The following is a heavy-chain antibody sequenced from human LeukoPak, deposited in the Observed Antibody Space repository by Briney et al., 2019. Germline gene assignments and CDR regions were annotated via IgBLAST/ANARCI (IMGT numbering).Heavy chain of an antibody. CDR1: GYTIISYA. CDR2: INAGNGNT. CDR3: ARGGCSSTSCPLDY. D-gene: IGHD2-2*01. V-gene: IGHV1-3*01. Sequence: GASVKVSCKASGYTIISYAMHWVRQAPGQRLEWMGWINAGNGNTKYSQKFQGRVTITRDTSASTAYMELSSLRSEDTAVYYCARGGCSSTSCPLDYWGQGTLVTVSS. J-gene: IGHJ4*02.